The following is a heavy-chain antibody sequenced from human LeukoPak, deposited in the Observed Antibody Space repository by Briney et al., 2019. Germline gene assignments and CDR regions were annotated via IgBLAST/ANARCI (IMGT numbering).Heavy chain of an antibody. D-gene: IGHD6-19*01. J-gene: IGHJ4*02. CDR1: GFTLRSSA. V-gene: IGHV3-23*01. CDR3: AKDSGSGWYGFDYFDY. CDR2: ISGSGGST. Sequence: GGSLRLSCAASGFTLRSSAMSWVRQAPGKGLEWVSAISGSGGSTYYADSVKGRFTISRDNSKNTLYLQMNSLRAEDTAVYYCAKDSGSGWYGFDYFDYWGQGTLVTVSS.